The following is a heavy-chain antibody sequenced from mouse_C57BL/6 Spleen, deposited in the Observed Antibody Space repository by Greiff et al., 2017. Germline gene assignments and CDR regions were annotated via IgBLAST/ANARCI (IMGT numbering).Heavy chain of an antibody. CDR3: ARYGYDDWFAY. D-gene: IGHD2-2*01. J-gene: IGHJ3*01. CDR2: ISYDGSN. CDR1: GYSITSGYY. Sequence: VQLKESGPGLVKPSQSLSLTCSVTGYSITSGYYWNWIRQFPGNKLEWMGYISYDGSNNYNPSLKNRISITRDTSKNQFFLKLNSVTTEDTATYYCARYGYDDWFAYWGQGTLVTVSA. V-gene: IGHV3-6*01.